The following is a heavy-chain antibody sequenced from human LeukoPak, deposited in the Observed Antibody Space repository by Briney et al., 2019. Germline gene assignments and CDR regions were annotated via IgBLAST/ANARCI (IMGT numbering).Heavy chain of an antibody. V-gene: IGHV3-23*01. CDR1: GFTFDNYA. CDR2: ISGSGAYT. CDR3: AGLNVRYGGSLARGGFDM. D-gene: IGHD5-18*01. Sequence: GGSLRLSCAASGFTFDNYAMSWVRQTPGKGLEWISDISGSGAYTFYAESVKGRFTVSRDNHKSTMDLQMNSLRVDDTAVYYCAGLNVRYGGSLARGGFDMWGQGTMVSVSS. J-gene: IGHJ3*02.